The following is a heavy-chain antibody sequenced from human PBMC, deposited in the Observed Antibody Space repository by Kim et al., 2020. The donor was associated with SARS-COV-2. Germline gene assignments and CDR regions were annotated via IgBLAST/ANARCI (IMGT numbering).Heavy chain of an antibody. CDR2: IYYSGST. J-gene: IGHJ4*02. Sequence: SETLSLTCTVSGGSISSGGYYWSWIRQHPGKDLEWIGYIYYSGSTYYNPSLKSRVTISVDTSKNQFSLKLSSVTAADTAVYYCARAPLSTIFGVVSHFDYWGQGTLVTVSS. CDR3: ARAPLSTIFGVVSHFDY. D-gene: IGHD3-3*01. V-gene: IGHV4-31*03. CDR1: GGSISSGGYY.